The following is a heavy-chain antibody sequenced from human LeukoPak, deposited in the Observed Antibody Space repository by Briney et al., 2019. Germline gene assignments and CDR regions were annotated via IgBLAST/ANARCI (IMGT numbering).Heavy chain of an antibody. D-gene: IGHD1-20*01. CDR1: GGTFSSYA. V-gene: IGHV1-69*05. J-gene: IGHJ4*02. CDR3: ARDRDNWNDSSSDY. CDR2: IIPTFGTA. Sequence: GASVKVSCKASGGTFSSYAISWVRQAPGQGGEWMGRIIPTFGTAKYEQKFQGRGTITTDESTRTAYMEIRRLRSEHTAVYYCARDRDNWNDSSSDYWGQGTLVTVSS.